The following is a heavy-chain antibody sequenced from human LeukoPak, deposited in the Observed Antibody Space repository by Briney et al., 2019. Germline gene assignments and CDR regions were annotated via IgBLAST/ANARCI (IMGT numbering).Heavy chain of an antibody. CDR3: ARDPYSGGYGDYYYYYMDV. CDR2: ITSSSSYI. J-gene: IGHJ6*03. CDR1: GFTFSTYA. D-gene: IGHD1-26*01. V-gene: IGHV3-21*01. Sequence: GSLRLSCEASGFTFSTYAMSWVRQAPGKGLEWVSSITSSSSYIYYADSVKGRFTISRNNAKNSLYLQINSLRAEDTAVYYCARDPYSGGYGDYYYYYMDVWGKGTTVTISS.